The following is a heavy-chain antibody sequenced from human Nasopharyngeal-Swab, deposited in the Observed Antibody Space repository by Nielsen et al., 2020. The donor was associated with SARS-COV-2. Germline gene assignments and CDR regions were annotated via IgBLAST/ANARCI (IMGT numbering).Heavy chain of an antibody. V-gene: IGHV4-59*08. D-gene: IGHD2-2*02. CDR1: GGSISSYY. J-gene: IGHJ3*02. CDR2: IYYSGST. Sequence: GSLRLSCTLSGGSISSYYWSWIRQLPGKGLEWIGYIYYSGSTNYNPSLKSRVTISVDTSKNQFSLKLSSVTAADTAVYYCATSIVVVPAAISPDAFDIWGQGTMVTVSS. CDR3: ATSIVVVPAAISPDAFDI.